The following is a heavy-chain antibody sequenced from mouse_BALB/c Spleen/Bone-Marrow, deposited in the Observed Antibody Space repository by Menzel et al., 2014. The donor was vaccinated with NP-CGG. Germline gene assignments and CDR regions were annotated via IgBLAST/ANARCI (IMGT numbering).Heavy chain of an antibody. CDR2: IHPNSGNT. Sequence: QVQLQQSGSVLVRPGASVKLSCKASGYTFTSSWMHWAQQRPGQGLEWIGEIHPNSGNTNYNEKFKGKVTLTVDTSSSTANVDLSSLTSEDSAVYYGATGFAYWGQGTLVTVSA. CDR3: ATGFAY. V-gene: IGHV1S130*01. J-gene: IGHJ3*01. CDR1: GYTFTSSW.